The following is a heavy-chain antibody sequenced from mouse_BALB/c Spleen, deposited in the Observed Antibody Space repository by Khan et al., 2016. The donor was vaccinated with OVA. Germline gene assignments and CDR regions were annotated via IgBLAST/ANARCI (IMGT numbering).Heavy chain of an antibody. D-gene: IGHD1-1*01. CDR3: ARIKKIVATYFDY. J-gene: IGHJ2*01. CDR2: TNPTNGRT. Sequence: QVQLQQSGGDLMKPGASVKMSCKASGYTFTSYWMHWVKQRLGQGLEWFAETNPTNGRTYYNEKFKSKATLTVDKSSSTAYMLLSGPTFEDSAVYYCARIKKIVATYFDYWGQGTTLTVSS. CDR1: GYTFTSYW. V-gene: IGHV1S81*02.